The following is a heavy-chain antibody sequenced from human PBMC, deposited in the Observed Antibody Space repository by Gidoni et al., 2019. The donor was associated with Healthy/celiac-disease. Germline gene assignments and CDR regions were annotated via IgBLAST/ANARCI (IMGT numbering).Heavy chain of an antibody. D-gene: IGHD3-16*01. J-gene: IGHJ4*02. CDR2: ISGSGGST. Sequence: EVQLLESGGGLVHPGGSLRLSCAASGFTFSSYAVSWVRQVSGKGLEWGSDISGSGGSTYYADSVKGRFTISRDNSKNTLYLQMNSLRAEETAVYYCAKDYDYVWGSSLFDYWGQGTLVTVSS. CDR3: AKDYDYVWGSSLFDY. V-gene: IGHV3-23*01. CDR1: GFTFSSYA.